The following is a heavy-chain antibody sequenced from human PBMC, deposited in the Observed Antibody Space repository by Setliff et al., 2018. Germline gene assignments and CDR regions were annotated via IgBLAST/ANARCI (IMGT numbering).Heavy chain of an antibody. V-gene: IGHV3-7*01. Sequence: GGSLRLSCAASGFSLRIFWMSWVRQTPGRGLEWVATIKQDGSEKFYADSVKGRFTISRDNAKNSLYLQMNSLRAEDTAVYYCARAHAASGGGFDPWGQGTLVTVSS. D-gene: IGHD3-16*01. J-gene: IGHJ5*02. CDR3: ARAHAASGGGFDP. CDR1: GFSLRIFW. CDR2: IKQDGSEK.